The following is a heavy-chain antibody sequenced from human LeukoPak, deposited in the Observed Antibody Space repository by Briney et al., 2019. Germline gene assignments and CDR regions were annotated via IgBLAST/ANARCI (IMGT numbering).Heavy chain of an antibody. Sequence: GGSLRLSCEASGFTFSSYNMNWVRQAPGKGLEWVSSINPSSSYTYYADSLKGRFTISRDNAKSSLYLQLSSLRAEDTAVYYCAREGVAGSGDYWSQGTLVTASS. D-gene: IGHD6-19*01. CDR3: AREGVAGSGDY. V-gene: IGHV3-21*04. CDR2: INPSSSYT. J-gene: IGHJ4*02. CDR1: GFTFSSYN.